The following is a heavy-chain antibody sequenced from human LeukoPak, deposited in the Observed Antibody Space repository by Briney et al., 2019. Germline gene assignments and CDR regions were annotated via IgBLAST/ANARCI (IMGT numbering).Heavy chain of an antibody. V-gene: IGHV3-33*01. D-gene: IGHD5-24*01. CDR3: ARGRDGYNYPFDY. Sequence: PGGSLRLSCAASGFTFSVYGMHWVRQAPGKGLEWVAVIWYDGSIEYYVDSVKGRFTISRDNSKNTLFLQMNSLRAEDTAVYYCARGRDGYNYPFDYWGQGTLVTVSS. CDR1: GFTFSVYG. J-gene: IGHJ4*02. CDR2: IWYDGSIE.